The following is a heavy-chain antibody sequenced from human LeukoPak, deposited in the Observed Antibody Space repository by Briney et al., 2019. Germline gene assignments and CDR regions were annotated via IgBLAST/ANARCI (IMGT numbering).Heavy chain of an antibody. Sequence: GGSLRLSCAASGFTFSDYYMSWIRQAPGKGLEWVSVFYSGDTTYYANSVKGRFTISRDNSKNMLYLQMNSLRAEDTAVYYCARRLLTGYYEFWGQGTLVTVSS. V-gene: IGHV3-66*01. D-gene: IGHD3-9*01. CDR2: FYSGDTT. CDR3: ARRLLTGYYEF. CDR1: GFTFSDYY. J-gene: IGHJ4*02.